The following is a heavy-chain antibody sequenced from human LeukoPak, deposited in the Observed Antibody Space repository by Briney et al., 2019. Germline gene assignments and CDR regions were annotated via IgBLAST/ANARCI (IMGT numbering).Heavy chain of an antibody. Sequence: PSETLSLTCTDSGGSISSGDYYWSWIRQPPGKGLEWIGYIYYSGSTYYNPSLKSRVTISVDTSKNQFSLKLSSVTAADTAVYYCAVMYSSSWGDWFDPWGQGTLVTVSS. CDR3: AVMYSSSWGDWFDP. V-gene: IGHV4-30-4*01. CDR2: IYYSGST. CDR1: GGSISSGDYY. J-gene: IGHJ5*02. D-gene: IGHD6-13*01.